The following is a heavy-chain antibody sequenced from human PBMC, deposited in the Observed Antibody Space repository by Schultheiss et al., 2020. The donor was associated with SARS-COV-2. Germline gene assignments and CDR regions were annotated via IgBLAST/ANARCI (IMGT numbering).Heavy chain of an antibody. CDR3: ARISWVTMVEYYFDY. J-gene: IGHJ4*02. Sequence: SGPTLVKPTQTLTLTCTFSGFSLSTSGVGVGWIRQPPGKALEWLALIDWDDDKYYSTSLKTRLTISKDTSKNQVVLTMTNMDPVDTATYYCARISWVTMVEYYFDYWGQGTLVTVSS. V-gene: IGHV2-70*01. D-gene: IGHD3-10*01. CDR1: GFSLSTSGVG. CDR2: IDWDDDK.